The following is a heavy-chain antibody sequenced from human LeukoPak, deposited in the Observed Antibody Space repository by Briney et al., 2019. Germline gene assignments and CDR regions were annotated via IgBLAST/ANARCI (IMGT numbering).Heavy chain of an antibody. D-gene: IGHD6-19*01. CDR1: GFTFSSYA. V-gene: IGHV3-30*01. CDR2: ISYDGSNK. CDR3: ARETGYSSGWYPRNYFDY. Sequence: GSLRLSCAASGFTFSSYAMHWVRQAPGKGLEWVAVISYDGSNKYYADSVKGRFTISRDNSKNTLYLQMNSLRAEDTAVYYCARETGYSSGWYPRNYFDYWGQGTLVTVSS. J-gene: IGHJ4*02.